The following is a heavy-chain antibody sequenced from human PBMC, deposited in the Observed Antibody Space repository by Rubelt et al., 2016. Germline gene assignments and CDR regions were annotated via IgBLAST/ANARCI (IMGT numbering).Heavy chain of an antibody. Sequence: VQLLESGGGVVQPGRSLRLSCAASGFTFSSYGMHWVRQAPGKGLEWVAVIWYDGSNKYYADSVKGRFTISRDNSKNTRYLQMNSLRAEDTAVYYCARDEGGWYGSGDFDYWGQGTLVIVSS. CDR2: IWYDGSNK. V-gene: IGHV3-33*01. CDR3: ARDEGGWYGSGDFDY. J-gene: IGHJ4*02. D-gene: IGHD6-19*01. CDR1: GFTFSSYG.